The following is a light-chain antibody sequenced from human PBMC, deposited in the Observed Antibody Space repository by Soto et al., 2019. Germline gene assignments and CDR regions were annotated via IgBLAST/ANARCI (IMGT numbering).Light chain of an antibody. J-gene: IGKJ5*01. V-gene: IGKV1-39*01. CDR2: AAS. CDR1: QSISTY. Sequence: DIQMTQSPSSLSASVGDRLTITCRASQSISTYLNWYQQRPGKAPELLIYAASSLESGVPSRFSGSGSGTDFTLTISSLEPEDFAVYYCQQRSDWPPITFGQGTRLEIK. CDR3: QQRSDWPPIT.